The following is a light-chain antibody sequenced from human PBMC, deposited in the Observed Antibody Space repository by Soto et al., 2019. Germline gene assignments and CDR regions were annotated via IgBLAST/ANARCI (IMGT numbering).Light chain of an antibody. J-gene: IGKJ4*01. CDR2: RAS. V-gene: IGKV4-1*01. CDR3: QQYLSTPLT. CDR1: QSVLYTSNNKNY. Sequence: DIVMTQSPDSLAVSLGERATINCKSSQSVLYTSNNKNYLAWYQQKSGQPPKLLIYRASTRESGVPDRFSGSGSGTDFTLSICSLRAEDVAVYYCQQYLSTPLTFGGGTKVEIK.